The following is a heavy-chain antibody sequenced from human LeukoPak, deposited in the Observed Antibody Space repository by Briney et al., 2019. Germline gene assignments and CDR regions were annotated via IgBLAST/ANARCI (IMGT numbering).Heavy chain of an antibody. J-gene: IGHJ4*02. CDR2: ISYSGST. Sequence: PSETLSLTCTVSGGSFSSGGSYWSWIRQHPGKGLQWIGYISYSGSTYYNPSLKSRVTLSVDTSKNQFSLKLSSVTAADTAVYYCAGGQGWLLDYWGQGALVTVSS. V-gene: IGHV4-31*03. D-gene: IGHD2-15*01. CDR3: AGGQGWLLDY. CDR1: GGSFSSGGSY.